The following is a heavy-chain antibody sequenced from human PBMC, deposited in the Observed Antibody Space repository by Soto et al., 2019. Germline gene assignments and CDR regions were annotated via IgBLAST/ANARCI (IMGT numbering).Heavy chain of an antibody. CDR1: GFTFSSYG. J-gene: IGHJ6*02. V-gene: IGHV3-33*01. Sequence: PGGSLRLSCAASGFTFSSYGMHWVRQAPGKGLEWVAVIWYDGSNKYYADSVKGRFTISRDNSKNTLYLQMNSLRAEDTAVYYCARDPVDTAMVKIYYCYYYGMDVWGQGTTVTVSS. CDR3: ARDPVDTAMVKIYYCYYYGMDV. D-gene: IGHD5-18*01. CDR2: IWYDGSNK.